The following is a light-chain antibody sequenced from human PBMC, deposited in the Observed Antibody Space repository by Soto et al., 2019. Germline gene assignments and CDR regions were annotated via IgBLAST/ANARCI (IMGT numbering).Light chain of an antibody. CDR3: QQYNNWPIT. CDR1: QSVSSN. J-gene: IGKJ4*01. Sequence: EIVMTQSPATLSVSPGERATLSCRASQSVSSNLAWYQQKPGQAPRLLIYGASTRATGITARFSGSGSGTEFTLTISSLRSVDVAVYYCQQYNNWPITFGGGTKVEIK. V-gene: IGKV3-15*01. CDR2: GAS.